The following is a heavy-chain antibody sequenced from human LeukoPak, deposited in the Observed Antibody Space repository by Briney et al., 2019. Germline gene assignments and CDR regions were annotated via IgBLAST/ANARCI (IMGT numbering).Heavy chain of an antibody. CDR1: GFTLSSYG. Sequence: GGPLRLSCAASGFTLSSYGMHGVAQAPGKGRGGGAFISYDESNKYYAESVKGRFTISRDNSKNTLFLQMNSLRAEDTAVYYCAKVRTPYSNSWPFDYWGQGTLVTVSS. J-gene: IGHJ4*02. CDR2: ISYDESNK. D-gene: IGHD6-13*01. V-gene: IGHV3-30*18. CDR3: AKVRTPYSNSWPFDY.